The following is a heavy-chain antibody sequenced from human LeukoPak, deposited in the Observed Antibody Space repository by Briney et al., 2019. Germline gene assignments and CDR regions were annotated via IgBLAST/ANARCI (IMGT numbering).Heavy chain of an antibody. D-gene: IGHD3-22*01. CDR1: GFTFSYAW. CDR2: IKSKTDGSTA. J-gene: IGHJ4*02. Sequence: GGSLRLSCEASGFTFSYAWMIWVRQAPGKGLEWVGHIKSKTDGSTADYAAPVKGRFTISRDDSTNTLYLEMNSLETEDTAVYYCTAPRGPRNGYYLSDYWGQGTVVTVSS. V-gene: IGHV3-15*01. CDR3: TAPRGPRNGYYLSDY.